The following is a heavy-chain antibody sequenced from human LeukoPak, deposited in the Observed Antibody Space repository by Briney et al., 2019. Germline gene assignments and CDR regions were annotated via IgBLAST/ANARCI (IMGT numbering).Heavy chain of an antibody. CDR1: GFIFSSHA. J-gene: IGHJ6*02. CDR2: ISYDGSNK. D-gene: IGHD6-19*01. Sequence: PGGSLRLSCAASGFIFSSHAMHWVRQAPGKGLEWVAVISYDGSNKYYADSVKGRFTISRDNSKNTLYLRMNSLRAEDTAVYYCARDEGQWLVHSVSYYYGMDVWGQGTTVTVSS. V-gene: IGHV3-30*04. CDR3: ARDEGQWLVHSVSYYYGMDV.